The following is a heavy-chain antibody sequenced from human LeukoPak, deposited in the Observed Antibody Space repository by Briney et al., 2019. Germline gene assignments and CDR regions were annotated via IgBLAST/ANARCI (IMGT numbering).Heavy chain of an antibody. CDR3: ASLGGLSELAAFDI. CDR1: GFTFSSYS. D-gene: IGHD3-10*01. CDR2: ISSSSSYI. V-gene: IGHV3-21*01. J-gene: IGHJ3*02. Sequence: GGSLRLSCAASGFTFSSYSMNWVRQAPGKGLEWVSSISSSSSYIYYAGSAKGRFTISRDNAKNSLYLQMNSLRAEDTAVYYCASLGGLSELAAFDIWGQGTMVTVSS.